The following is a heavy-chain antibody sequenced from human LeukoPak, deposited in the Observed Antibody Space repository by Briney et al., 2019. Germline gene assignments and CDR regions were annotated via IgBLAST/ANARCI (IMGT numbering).Heavy chain of an antibody. CDR3: ARDLEAYCGGDCSTTNWFDP. Sequence: ASVKVSCKASGYTFTGYYMHWVRQAPGQGLEWMGWINPNSGGTNSAQKFQGRVTMTRDTSISTAYMELSRLRSDDTAVYYCARDLEAYCGGDCSTTNWFDPWGQGTLVTVSS. D-gene: IGHD2-21*02. CDR2: INPNSGGT. J-gene: IGHJ5*02. CDR1: GYTFTGYY. V-gene: IGHV1-2*02.